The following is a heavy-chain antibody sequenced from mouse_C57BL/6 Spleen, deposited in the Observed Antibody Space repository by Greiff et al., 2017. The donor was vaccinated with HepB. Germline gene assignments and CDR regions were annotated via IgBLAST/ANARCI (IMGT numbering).Heavy chain of an antibody. CDR3: ARSLTGTWAMDY. Sequence: EVKLQQSGPELVKPGASVKIPCKASGYTFTDYNMDWVKQSHGKSLEWIGDINPNNGGTIYNQKFKGKATLTVDKSSSTAYMELRSLTSEDTAVYYCARSLTGTWAMDYWGQGTSVTVSS. V-gene: IGHV1-18*01. CDR1: GYTFTDYN. CDR2: INPNNGGT. D-gene: IGHD4-1*01. J-gene: IGHJ4*01.